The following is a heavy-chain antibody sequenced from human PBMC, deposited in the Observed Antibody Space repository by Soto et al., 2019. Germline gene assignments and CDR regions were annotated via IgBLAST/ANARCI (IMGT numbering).Heavy chain of an antibody. D-gene: IGHD4-17*01. CDR2: IYYSGST. Sequence: SETLSLTCTVSSGSISFYYWSWIRQPPGKGLEWIGYIYYSGSTNYNPSLKSRVTISVDTSKNQFSLKLSSVTAADTAVYYCAGGYGGTLDYWGQGTLVTVSS. CDR3: AGGYGGTLDY. V-gene: IGHV4-59*01. J-gene: IGHJ4*02. CDR1: SGSISFYY.